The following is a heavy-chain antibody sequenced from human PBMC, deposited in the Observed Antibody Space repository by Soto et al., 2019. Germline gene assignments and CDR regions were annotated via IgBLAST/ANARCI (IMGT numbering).Heavy chain of an antibody. V-gene: IGHV3-30*18. D-gene: IGHD6-19*01. CDR2: ISHDGSNA. CDR3: AKQGIEVAGTDYFDY. J-gene: IGHJ4*02. Sequence: QVQLVESGGGVGQPGKSLRLSCAAAGFIFRSYGVHWVRQAPGKGLEWVAVISHDGSNAYYADAVNGRFTISRDNAKNTVYLQMNSLRAEDTAVYYCAKQGIEVAGTDYFDYWGQGALVTVAS. CDR1: GFIFRSYG.